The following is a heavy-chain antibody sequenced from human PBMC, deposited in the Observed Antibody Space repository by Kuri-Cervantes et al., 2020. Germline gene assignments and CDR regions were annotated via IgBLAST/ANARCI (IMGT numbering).Heavy chain of an antibody. CDR3: ARFVIRGKTFDY. D-gene: IGHD3-10*01. J-gene: IGHJ4*02. CDR2: IYSSGST. CDR1: GGSISSSSYY. V-gene: IGHV4-61*05. Sequence: SETLSLTCTVSGGSISSSSYYWGWIRQPPGKGLEWIAYIYSSGSTNYNPSLKSRVTISVDTSKNQFSLKLSSVTAADTAVYCCARFVIRGKTFDYWGQGTLVTVSS.